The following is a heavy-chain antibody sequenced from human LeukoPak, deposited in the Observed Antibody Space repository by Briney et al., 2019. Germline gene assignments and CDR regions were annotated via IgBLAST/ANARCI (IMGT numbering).Heavy chain of an antibody. CDR3: ARVRSYYGSGSYFGSLYYMDV. CDR2: IIPIFGTA. J-gene: IGHJ6*03. CDR1: GGTFSSYA. D-gene: IGHD3-10*01. V-gene: IGHV1-69*13. Sequence: SVKVSCKASGGTFSSYAISWVRQAPGQGLEWMGGIIPIFGTANYAQKFEGRVTITADESTSTAYMELSSLRSEDTAVYYCARVRSYYGSGSYFGSLYYMDVWGKGTTVTVSS.